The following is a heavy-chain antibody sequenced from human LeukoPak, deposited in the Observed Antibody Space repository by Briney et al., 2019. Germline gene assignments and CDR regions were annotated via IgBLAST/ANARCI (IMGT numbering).Heavy chain of an antibody. CDR2: ISCDVSKK. D-gene: IGHD6-13*01. CDR3: ARGDKQLVFNRNKGGFDH. J-gene: IGHJ5*02. V-gene: IGHV3-30*04. Sequence: PGRSLRLSCAASGFTFSIYAMHGGREAPGGGRGWGTIISCDVSKKYYADSVKGRVTSSRENYNNTLYLQMKSLRTEDTAVYYCARGDKQLVFNRNKGGFDHWGQGTLVTVSS. CDR1: GFTFSIYA.